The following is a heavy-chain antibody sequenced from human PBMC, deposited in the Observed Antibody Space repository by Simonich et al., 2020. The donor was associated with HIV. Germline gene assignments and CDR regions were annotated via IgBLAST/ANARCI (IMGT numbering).Heavy chain of an antibody. CDR3: AREVVATTDY. D-gene: IGHD5-12*01. J-gene: IGHJ4*02. V-gene: IGHV4-38-2*02. CDR2: VYHSGRT. Sequence: QVQLQESGPGLVKPSETLSLTCAVSGYSINSGYYWAWIRQPPGKGLEWIGNVYHSGRTDYNPSLKNRVTISVDTSKNQFSLRLTSVTAADTAVYYCAREVVATTDYWGQGTLVTVSS. CDR1: GYSINSGYY.